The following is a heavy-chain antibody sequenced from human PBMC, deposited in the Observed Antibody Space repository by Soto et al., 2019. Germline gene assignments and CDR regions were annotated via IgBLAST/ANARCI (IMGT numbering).Heavy chain of an antibody. CDR2: MYYSGGT. CDR1: GGSISSYY. CDR3: ARHQSHSSSYVAP. D-gene: IGHD6-13*01. J-gene: IGHJ5*02. V-gene: IGHV4-59*01. Sequence: SETLSLTCTVSGGSISSYYWSWLRHPPGKGLEWIGYMYYSGGTNYNPSLKSRVTISEDMSKNQFSLKLSSVTAADTAVYYCARHQSHSSSYVAPWGQGTLVPVSS.